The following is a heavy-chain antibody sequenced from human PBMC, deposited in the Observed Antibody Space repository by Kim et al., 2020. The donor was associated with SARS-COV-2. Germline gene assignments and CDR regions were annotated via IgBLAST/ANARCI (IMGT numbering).Heavy chain of an antibody. D-gene: IGHD6-13*01. V-gene: IGHV1-69*01. Sequence: KFQGRVTITADESTSTAYMELSSLRSEDTAVYYCARRSSSWPTGEYYFDYWGQGTLVTVSS. CDR3: ARRSSSWPTGEYYFDY. J-gene: IGHJ4*02.